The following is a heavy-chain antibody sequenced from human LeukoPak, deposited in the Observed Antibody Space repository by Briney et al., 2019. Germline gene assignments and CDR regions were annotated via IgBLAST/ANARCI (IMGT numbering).Heavy chain of an antibody. CDR3: AREDYGDYRYNWFDP. V-gene: IGHV3-33*01. CDR2: IWYDGSNK. D-gene: IGHD4-17*01. Sequence: GSLRLSCAASGFTFSSYGMPWVRQAPGKGLEWVAVIWYDGSNKYYADSVKGRFTISRDNSKNTLYLQMNSLRAEDTAVYYCAREDYGDYRYNWFDPWGQGTLVTVSS. J-gene: IGHJ5*02. CDR1: GFTFSSYG.